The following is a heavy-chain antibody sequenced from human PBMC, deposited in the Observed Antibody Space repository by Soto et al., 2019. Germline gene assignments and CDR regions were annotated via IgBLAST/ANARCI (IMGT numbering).Heavy chain of an antibody. CDR1: GGSISSYY. J-gene: IGHJ4*02. CDR3: ARVISAGGYSSSSYYFDY. Sequence: QVQLQESGPGLVKPSETLSLTCTVSGGSISSYYWSWIRQPAGKGLEWIGRIYTSGSTNYNPSLKSRVTMSVDTSKSQFSLKLSSVTAADTAVYYCARVISAGGYSSSSYYFDYWGQGTLVTVSS. D-gene: IGHD6-6*01. V-gene: IGHV4-4*07. CDR2: IYTSGST.